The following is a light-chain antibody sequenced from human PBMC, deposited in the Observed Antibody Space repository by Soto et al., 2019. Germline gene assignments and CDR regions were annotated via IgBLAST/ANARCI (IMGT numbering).Light chain of an antibody. Sequence: DIQLTQSPSTLSASVGDRVIITCRASHDVGNYLAWYQQKPGKAPKHLIYEASNLRSGVPSRFSGSGSGTDFTLTISCLQSEDFATYYCQQYYSYPRTFGQGTKVDIK. V-gene: IGKV1-5*01. CDR2: EAS. CDR3: QQYYSYPRT. J-gene: IGKJ1*01. CDR1: HDVGNY.